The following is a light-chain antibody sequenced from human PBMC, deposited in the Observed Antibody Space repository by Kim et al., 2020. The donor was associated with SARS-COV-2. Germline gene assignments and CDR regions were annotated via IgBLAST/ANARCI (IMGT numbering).Light chain of an antibody. CDR1: QSVSSN. CDR3: QQYSRRRLT. V-gene: IGKV3-15*01. J-gene: IGKJ4*01. CDR2: GAS. Sequence: EIVMTQSPATLSVSPGERATLSCRASQSVSSNLAWYQQKPGQAPRLLIYGASTRGTGIPGIFSGSGSGTEFTLTISSLPYEDFAVYYCQQYSRRRLTFGGGTKVDSK.